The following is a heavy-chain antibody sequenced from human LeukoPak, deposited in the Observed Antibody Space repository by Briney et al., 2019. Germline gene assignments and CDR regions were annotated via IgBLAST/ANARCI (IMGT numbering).Heavy chain of an antibody. CDR2: IRYDGSNK. CDR1: GFTFSSYG. Sequence: PGGSLRLFCAASGFTFSSYGMHWVRQAPGKGLEWVAFIRYDGSNKYYADSVKGRFTISRDNAKNSLYLQMNSLRAEDTAVYYCARDQRTMAGNWFDPWGQGTLVTVSS. V-gene: IGHV3-30*02. J-gene: IGHJ5*02. D-gene: IGHD3-10*01. CDR3: ARDQRTMAGNWFDP.